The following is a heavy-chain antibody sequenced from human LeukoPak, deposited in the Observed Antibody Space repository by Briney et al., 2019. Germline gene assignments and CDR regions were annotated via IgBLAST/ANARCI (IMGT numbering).Heavy chain of an antibody. V-gene: IGHV3-48*01. CDR1: GFTFSSYS. CDR3: ARPDSNWGGDY. D-gene: IGHD7-27*01. J-gene: IGHJ4*02. CDR2: ISSSSSTI. Sequence: PGGSLRLSCAASGFTFSSYSMNWVRQAPGKGLEWVSYISSSSSTIYYADSVKGRFTISRDNAKNSLYLQMNSLRAEDTAVYYCARPDSNWGGDYWGQGTLVTVSS.